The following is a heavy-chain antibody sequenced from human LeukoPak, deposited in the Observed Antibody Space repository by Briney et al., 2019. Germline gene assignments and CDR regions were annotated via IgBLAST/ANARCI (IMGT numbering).Heavy chain of an antibody. J-gene: IGHJ6*03. CDR3: ARGITVTATASFYYYYMDV. V-gene: IGHV3-33*01. CDR2: TRFDGSIK. D-gene: IGHD2-21*02. CDR1: GFIFSDYG. Sequence: GGSLRLSCAVSGFIFSDYGFHWVRQAPGKGLEWVAVTRFDGSIKQYADSVKGRFTISRDDSKNTLYLQMNSLRAEDTAVYYCARGITVTATASFYYYYMDVWGKGTTVTVSS.